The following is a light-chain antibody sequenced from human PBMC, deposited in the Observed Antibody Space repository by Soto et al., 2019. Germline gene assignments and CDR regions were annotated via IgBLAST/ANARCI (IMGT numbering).Light chain of an antibody. CDR1: QFVSSRS. CDR3: QQYANSPIT. J-gene: IGKJ5*01. CDR2: GAS. Sequence: PGESATLLCRASQFVSSRSLAWYQQKLGQAPRLLIYGASNRATGIPGRFSASGSGTDFTLTITPLEPEDFAVYFCQQYANSPITFGQGTRL. V-gene: IGKV3-20*01.